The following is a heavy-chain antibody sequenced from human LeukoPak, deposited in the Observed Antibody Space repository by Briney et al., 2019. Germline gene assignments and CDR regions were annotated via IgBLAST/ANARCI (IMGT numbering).Heavy chain of an antibody. CDR1: GFTFSDYY. Sequence: GGSLRLSCAASGFTFSDYYMSWIRQAPGKGLEWVSYISSSGSTTYYADSVKGRFTISRDNAKNSLYLQMNSLRAEDTAVYYCARDPSGLVPLLYFDYWGQGTLVTVSS. D-gene: IGHD3-10*01. CDR2: ISSSGSTT. J-gene: IGHJ4*02. V-gene: IGHV3-11*01. CDR3: ARDPSGLVPLLYFDY.